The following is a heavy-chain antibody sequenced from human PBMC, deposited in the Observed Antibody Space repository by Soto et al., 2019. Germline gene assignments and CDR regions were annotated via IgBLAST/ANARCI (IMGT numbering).Heavy chain of an antibody. CDR2: IYSNGRT. CDR1: GFTFSTYA. V-gene: IGHV3-23*05. Sequence: GALRLSCAASGFTFSTYAMSWVRQAPGKGLECIALIYSNGRTFYADSVTGRFTISRDNSQYTVSLQMNSLSAADTATYYCAKWLRGGSYYCDYWGQGALVTVSS. CDR3: AKWLRGGSYYCDY. J-gene: IGHJ4*02. D-gene: IGHD3-10*01.